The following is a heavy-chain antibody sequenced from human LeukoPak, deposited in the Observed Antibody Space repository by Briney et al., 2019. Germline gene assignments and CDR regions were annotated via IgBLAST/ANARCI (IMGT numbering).Heavy chain of an antibody. CDR3: ARGNAHAFDI. V-gene: IGHV3-74*01. CDR2: IHSDGSST. CDR1: GLTFSDYH. Sequence: GSLRLSCAASGLTFSDYHMSWIRQAPGKGLVWVSRIHSDGSSTTSADSVKGRFTISRDNAENTLYLQMNSLRAEDTAVYFCARGNAHAFDIWGQGTMVTVSS. D-gene: IGHD1-1*01. J-gene: IGHJ3*02.